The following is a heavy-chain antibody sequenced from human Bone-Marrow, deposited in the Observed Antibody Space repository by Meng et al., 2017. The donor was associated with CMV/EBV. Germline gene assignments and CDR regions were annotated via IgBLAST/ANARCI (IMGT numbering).Heavy chain of an antibody. CDR3: VRGGIATRPNY. CDR2: INHRGSS. CDR1: GGSFSDYC. J-gene: IGHJ4*01. D-gene: IGHD6-6*01. V-gene: IGHV4-34*01. Sequence: GSLRLSCAVYGGSFSDYCWSWIRQSPGKGLEWIGEINHRGSSNYNPTLKSRVTMSVDTSKNQFSLKLMSVTAADTAVYYCVRGGIATRPNYWGQGTLVTVSS.